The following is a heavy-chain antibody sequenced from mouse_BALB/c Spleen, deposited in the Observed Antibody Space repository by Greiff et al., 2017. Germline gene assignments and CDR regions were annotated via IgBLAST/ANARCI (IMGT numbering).Heavy chain of an antibody. V-gene: IGHV14-1*02. CDR3: AATATKYFDY. Sequence: VHVKQSGAELVRPGALVKLSCKASGFNIKDYYMHWVKQRPEQGLEWIGWIDPENGNTIYDPKFQGKASITADTSSNTAYLQLSSLTSEDTAVYYCAATATKYFDYWGQGTTLTVSS. D-gene: IGHD1-2*01. CDR2: IDPENGNT. J-gene: IGHJ2*01. CDR1: GFNIKDYY.